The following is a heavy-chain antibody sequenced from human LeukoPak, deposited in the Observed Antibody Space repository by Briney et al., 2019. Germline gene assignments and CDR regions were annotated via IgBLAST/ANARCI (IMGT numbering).Heavy chain of an antibody. J-gene: IGHJ3*02. V-gene: IGHV4-59*08. CDR1: GGSISPYY. D-gene: IGHD2-2*02. CDR3: ANYCSSSSCHTRRAFDI. Sequence: SETLSLTCSVSGGSISPYYWSWIRQPPGKGLEWIGYIYYSGSTNYNPSLKSRVAISVDTSKNQFSLKLSSVTAADTAVYYCANYCSSSSCHTRRAFDIWGQGTMVTVSS. CDR2: IYYSGST.